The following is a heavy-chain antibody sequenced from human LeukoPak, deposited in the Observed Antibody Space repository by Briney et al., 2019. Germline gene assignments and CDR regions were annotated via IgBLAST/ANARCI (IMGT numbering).Heavy chain of an antibody. V-gene: IGHV4-34*01. CDR1: GGSFSGYY. Sequence: SETLSLTCAVYGGSFSGYYWSWIRQPPGKGLEWIGEINHSGSTNYNPSLKSRVTISVDTSKNQFSLKLSSVTAADTAVCYCARAYSGSYYVWFDPWGQGTLVTVSS. CDR2: INHSGST. CDR3: ARAYSGSYYVWFDP. D-gene: IGHD1-26*01. J-gene: IGHJ5*02.